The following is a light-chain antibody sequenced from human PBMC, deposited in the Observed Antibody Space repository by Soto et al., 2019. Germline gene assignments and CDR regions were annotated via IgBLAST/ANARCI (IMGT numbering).Light chain of an antibody. CDR1: QSVSSSY. Sequence: EFVLTQSPGTLSLSPGERATLSCRASQSVSSSYLAWYQQKPGQAPRLLIYDASNRATGIPARFSGSGSGTDFTLTISSLELEDFAVYYCQQRSNWPPLITFGQGTRLEIK. CDR3: QQRSNWPPLIT. V-gene: IGKV3D-20*02. J-gene: IGKJ5*01. CDR2: DAS.